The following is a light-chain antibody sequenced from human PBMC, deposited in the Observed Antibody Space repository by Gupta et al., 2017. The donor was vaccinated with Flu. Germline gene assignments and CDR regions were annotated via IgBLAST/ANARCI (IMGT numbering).Light chain of an antibody. CDR1: SSNIGSNT. CDR2: GNY. J-gene: IGLJ2*01. CDR3: TTWDDSLNGVV. Sequence: QSELTQPPSASGTPGQSVTISCSGSSSNIGSNTVNWYQQLPGTAPKLLIYGNYQRPSRVPDRFSGSKSGTSASLAISGLQSEDEAEYYCTTWDDSLNGVVFGGGTKVTVL. V-gene: IGLV1-44*01.